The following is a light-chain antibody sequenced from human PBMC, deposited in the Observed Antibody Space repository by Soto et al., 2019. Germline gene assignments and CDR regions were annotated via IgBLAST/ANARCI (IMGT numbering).Light chain of an antibody. CDR1: QNIGNY. J-gene: IGKJ2*01. V-gene: IGKV1-39*01. CDR3: QQSDSIPFT. CDR2: GAS. Sequence: DIQMTQSPSSLSASVGDRVAITCRASQNIGNYLSWYAQKPGKAPKLLIYGASSLQSGVPSRFSGSGSGTHFTLTISSLQPEDFATYYCQQSDSIPFTFGQGTKLEMK.